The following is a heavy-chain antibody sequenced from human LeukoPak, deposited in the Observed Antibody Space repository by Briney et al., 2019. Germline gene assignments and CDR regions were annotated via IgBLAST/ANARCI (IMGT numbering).Heavy chain of an antibody. CDR2: IKSKTDGGTT. D-gene: IGHD1-26*01. J-gene: IGHJ4*02. V-gene: IGHV3-15*01. CDR1: GFTFSNAW. Sequence: GSLILSCAASGFTFSNAWMSWVRQAPGKGLEWVGRIKSKTDGGTTDYAAPVKGRFTISRDDSKNTLYLQMNSLKTEDTAVYYCTTASVGASFDYWGQGTLVTVSS. CDR3: TTASVGASFDY.